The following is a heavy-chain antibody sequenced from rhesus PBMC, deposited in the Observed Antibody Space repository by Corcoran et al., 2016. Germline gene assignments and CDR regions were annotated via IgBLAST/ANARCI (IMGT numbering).Heavy chain of an antibody. Sequence: QLQLQESGPGLVKPSETLSLTCAVSGGSISSNYWSWIRKPPGTGLEWIGRISGSGGSTDYNPSLKSRVTISTDTSKNQFSLKLSSVTAADTAVYYCARDGYCSGGVCYAFDYWGQGVLVTVSS. CDR3: ARDGYCSGGVCYAFDY. J-gene: IGHJ4*01. CDR1: GGSISSNY. D-gene: IGHD2-8*01. CDR2: ISGSGGST. V-gene: IGHV4-173*01.